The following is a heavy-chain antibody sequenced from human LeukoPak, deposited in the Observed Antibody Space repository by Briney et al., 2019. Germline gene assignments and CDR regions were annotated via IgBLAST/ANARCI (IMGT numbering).Heavy chain of an antibody. V-gene: IGHV3-23*01. CDR1: GFTLSNHP. CDR2: LSDTGDST. D-gene: IGHD2-15*01. CDR3: AKGDCSSGSCYFDY. Sequence: PGGSLRLSCAASGFTLSNHPMYWVRQAPGKGVEWVSSLSDTGDSTHYADSVKGRFTISRDSARSALYLQMTSLRAEDTPVYYCAKGDCSSGSCYFDYWGQGSQVTVSS. J-gene: IGHJ4*02.